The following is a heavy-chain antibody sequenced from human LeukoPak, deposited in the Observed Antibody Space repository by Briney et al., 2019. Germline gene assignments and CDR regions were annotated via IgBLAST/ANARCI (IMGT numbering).Heavy chain of an antibody. J-gene: IGHJ4*02. D-gene: IGHD2-21*01. Sequence: GGSLRLSCAASGFTFSNFNMAWVRQAPGKGLEWVSSISDGGDATGYAESMKGRSTISRDNSKATVWLQMNSLRAEDTAHYYCAKSDCGGDGCKLLNYWAQGTLVTVSS. CDR1: GFTFSNFN. CDR3: AKSDCGGDGCKLLNY. CDR2: ISDGGDAT. V-gene: IGHV3-23*01.